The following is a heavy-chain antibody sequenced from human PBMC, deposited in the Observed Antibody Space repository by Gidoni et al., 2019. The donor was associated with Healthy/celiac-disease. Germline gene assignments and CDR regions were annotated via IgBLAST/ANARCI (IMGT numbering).Heavy chain of an antibody. CDR3: ARDHGDGSLEGAFDI. CDR2: IWYDGSNK. Sequence: QVQLVESGGGVVQPGRSLRLSCAASGCTFGSYGMHWVRQAPGKGLEWVAVIWYDGSNKYYADSVKGRFTISRDNSKNTLYLQMNSLRAEDTAVYYCARDHGDGSLEGAFDIWGQGTMVTVSS. D-gene: IGHD3-3*01. V-gene: IGHV3-33*01. CDR1: GCTFGSYG. J-gene: IGHJ3*02.